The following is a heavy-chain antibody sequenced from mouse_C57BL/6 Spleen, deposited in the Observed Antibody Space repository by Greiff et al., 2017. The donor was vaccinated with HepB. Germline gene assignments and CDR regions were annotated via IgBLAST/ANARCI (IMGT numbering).Heavy chain of an antibody. V-gene: IGHV1-64*01. CDR3: ARLDYSPAWFAY. CDR1: GYTFTSYW. Sequence: VQLQQPGAELVKPGASVKLSCKASGYTFTSYWMHWVKQRPGQGLEWIGMIHPNSGSTNYNEKFKSKATLTVDKSSSTAYMQLSSLTSEDSAVYYCARLDYSPAWFAYWGQGTLVTVSA. CDR2: IHPNSGST. D-gene: IGHD2-12*01. J-gene: IGHJ3*01.